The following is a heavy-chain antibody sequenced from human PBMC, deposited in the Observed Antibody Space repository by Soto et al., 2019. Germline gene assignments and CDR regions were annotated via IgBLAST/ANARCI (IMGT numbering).Heavy chain of an antibody. J-gene: IGHJ4*02. Sequence: SVRVSCKASGGTFSSYAISWVRQAPGQGLEWMGGIIPIFGTANYAQKFQGRVTITADESTSTAYMELSSLRSEDTAVYYCARVDYYGSGTIGYFDYWGQGTLVTVSS. D-gene: IGHD3-10*01. CDR2: IIPIFGTA. CDR1: GGTFSSYA. CDR3: ARVDYYGSGTIGYFDY. V-gene: IGHV1-69*13.